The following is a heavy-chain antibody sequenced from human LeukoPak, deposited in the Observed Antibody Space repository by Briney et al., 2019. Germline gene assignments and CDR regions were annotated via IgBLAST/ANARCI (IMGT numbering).Heavy chain of an antibody. CDR1: GFTFSSYE. CDR2: ISSSGSTI. V-gene: IGHV3-48*03. D-gene: IGHD1-1*01. J-gene: IGHJ6*02. CDR3: ARDQETTAYYYYGMDV. Sequence: GGSLGLSCVASGFTFSSYEMNWVRQAPGKGLEWVSYISSSGSTIYYADSVKGRFTISRDNAKNSLYLQMNSLRAEDTAVYYCARDQETTAYYYYGMDVWGQGTTVTVSS.